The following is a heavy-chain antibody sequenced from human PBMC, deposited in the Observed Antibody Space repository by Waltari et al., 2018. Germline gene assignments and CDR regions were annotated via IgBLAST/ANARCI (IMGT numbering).Heavy chain of an antibody. Sequence: QVQLQESGPGLVKPSGTLSLTFAVSGGSISSSNWWSWVRQPPGKGLEGIGESYHSGSTNNTPARKSRVTISVDKSKNQFSLKLSSVTAADTAVYYCARLGSSSWNYFDYWGQGTLVTVSS. CDR1: GGSISSSNW. CDR2: SYHSGST. D-gene: IGHD6-13*01. V-gene: IGHV4-4*02. CDR3: ARLGSSSWNYFDY. J-gene: IGHJ4*02.